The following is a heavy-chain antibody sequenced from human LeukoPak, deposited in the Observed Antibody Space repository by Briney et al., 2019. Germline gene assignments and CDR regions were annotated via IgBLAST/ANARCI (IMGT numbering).Heavy chain of an antibody. CDR1: GFTFSTNA. CDR2: ISGSGGST. Sequence: GGSLRLSCAASGFTFSTNAMSWVRQAPGKGLEWVSAISGSGGSTYHADSVKGRFTISRDNSKNTLYLQMNSLRAEDTAVYYCVKANYYDSSGYYENLDYWGQGTLVTVSS. D-gene: IGHD3-22*01. V-gene: IGHV3-23*01. CDR3: VKANYYDSSGYYENLDY. J-gene: IGHJ4*02.